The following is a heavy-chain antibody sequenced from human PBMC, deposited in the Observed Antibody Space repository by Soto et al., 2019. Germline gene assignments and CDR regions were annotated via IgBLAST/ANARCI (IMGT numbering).Heavy chain of an antibody. V-gene: IGHV1-58*01. J-gene: IGHJ4*02. CDR2: IVVGSGNT. CDR3: AAVKGPITTYSSGWNFDC. Sequence: SVKVSCKASGFTFTSSAVQWVRQARGQRLEWIGWIVVGSGNTNYAQKFQERVTITRDMSTSTAYMELSSLRSEDTAVYYCAAVKGPITTYSSGWNFDCWGQGTLVTVSS. CDR1: GFTFTSSA. D-gene: IGHD6-19*01.